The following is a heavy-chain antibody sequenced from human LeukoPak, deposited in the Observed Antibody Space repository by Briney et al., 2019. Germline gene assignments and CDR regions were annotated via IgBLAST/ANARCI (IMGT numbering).Heavy chain of an antibody. CDR2: ITSSSYI. Sequence: GGXXRLSCAASGFTFSSYTINWVRQAPGEGLEWVSSITSSSYIYYADSVKGRYNISRDNAKNSLYLQMNSLRAEDTAVYYCARDSPSGSYYYFDYWGQGTMVTVPS. J-gene: IGHJ4*02. CDR3: ARDSPSGSYYYFDY. V-gene: IGHV3-21*01. CDR1: GFTFSSYT. D-gene: IGHD1-26*01.